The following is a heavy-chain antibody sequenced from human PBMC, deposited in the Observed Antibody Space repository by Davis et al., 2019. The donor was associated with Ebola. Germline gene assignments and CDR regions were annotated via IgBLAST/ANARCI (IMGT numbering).Heavy chain of an antibody. J-gene: IGHJ4*02. V-gene: IGHV1-2*06. CDR2: INPNSGGT. D-gene: IGHD2-15*01. Sequence: AASVKVSCKASGYTSTDYYMHWVRQAPGQGLEWMGRINPNSGGTNYAQKFQGRVTMTRDTSISTAYMELSRLRSDDTAVYYCAKKPGGVVVAATPAFDYWGQGTLVTVSS. CDR1: GYTSTDYY. CDR3: AKKPGGVVVAATPAFDY.